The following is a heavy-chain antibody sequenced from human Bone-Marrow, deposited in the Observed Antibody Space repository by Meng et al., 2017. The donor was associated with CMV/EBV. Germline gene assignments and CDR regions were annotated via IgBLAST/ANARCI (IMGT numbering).Heavy chain of an antibody. CDR3: ARGLGVTPGSGMDV. Sequence: ASVKVSCKASGYTFTGYDMHWVRQAPGQGLEWMGWINPNSGGTNYAQKFQGRVTMTRDTSISTAYMELSRLRSDDTAVYYCARGLGVTPGSGMDVWGQGNKVNVSS. J-gene: IGHJ6*01. V-gene: IGHV1-2*02. CDR1: GYTFTGYD. D-gene: IGHD3-16*01. CDR2: INPNSGGT.